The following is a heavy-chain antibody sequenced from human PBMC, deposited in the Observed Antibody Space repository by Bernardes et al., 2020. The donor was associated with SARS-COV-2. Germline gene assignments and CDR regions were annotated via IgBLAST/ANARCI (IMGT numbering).Heavy chain of an antibody. J-gene: IGHJ3*02. V-gene: IGHV3-74*01. CDR2: INGDGRTT. D-gene: IGHD2-15*01. CDR1: EFSFSSYW. CDR3: TRVLDGRAGAFDI. Sequence: SLRLTSVGSEFSFSSYWMHWVRQAPGTGPVWVSRINGDGRTTNYADSVKGRFTTSRDNAKNTLYLHMNSLRAEDTAVYYCTRVLDGRAGAFDIWGQGTMVTGSS.